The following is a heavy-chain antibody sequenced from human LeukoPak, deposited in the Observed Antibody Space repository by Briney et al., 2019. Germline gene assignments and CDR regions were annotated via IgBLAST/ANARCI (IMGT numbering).Heavy chain of an antibody. CDR3: ARAGYSSSWYTFDY. Sequence: PGGSLRLSCAASGFTFSSYWRHWVRQAPGKGLVWVSRINSDGISTNYADSVKGRFTISRDNAKNTLYLQMNSLRAEDTAVYYCARAGYSSSWYTFDYWGQGTLVTVSS. CDR1: GFTFSSYW. J-gene: IGHJ4*02. D-gene: IGHD6-13*01. CDR2: INSDGIST. V-gene: IGHV3-74*01.